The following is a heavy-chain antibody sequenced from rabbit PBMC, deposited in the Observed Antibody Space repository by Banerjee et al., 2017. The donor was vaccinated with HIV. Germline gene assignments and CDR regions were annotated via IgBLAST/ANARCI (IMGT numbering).Heavy chain of an antibody. CDR3: ARWDLNSDSYDMDL. CDR2: IYTGDGNT. CDR1: GFSFSSSYY. V-gene: IGHV1S45*01. D-gene: IGHD2-1*01. Sequence: QEQLGESGGGLVQPEGSLTLTCTASGFSFSSSYYMCWVRQAPGKGLEWIGCIYTGDGNTYYASWAKGRFTISKTSSTVDLKMTSLTAADTATYFCARWDLNSDSYDMDLWGQGTLVTVS. J-gene: IGHJ3*01.